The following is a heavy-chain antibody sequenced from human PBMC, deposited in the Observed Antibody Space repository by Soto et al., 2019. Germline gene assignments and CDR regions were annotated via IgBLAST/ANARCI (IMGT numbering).Heavy chain of an antibody. V-gene: IGHV4-39*01. Sequence: SETLSLTCTVSGGSISSSSYYWGWIRQPPGKGLECIGSIYYSGSTSYNPSLKSRVTISVDTSKNQFSLKLSSVTAADTAVYYCARHIRGNSCMDVWGQGTTVTVSS. J-gene: IGHJ6*02. CDR2: IYYSGST. CDR3: ARHIRGNSCMDV. CDR1: GGSISSSSYY. D-gene: IGHD2-21*01.